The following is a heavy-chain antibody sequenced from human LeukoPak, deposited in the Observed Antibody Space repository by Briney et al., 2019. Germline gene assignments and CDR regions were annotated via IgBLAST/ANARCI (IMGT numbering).Heavy chain of an antibody. CDR2: IYYSGST. J-gene: IGHJ4*02. V-gene: IGHV4-39*01. Sequence: PSETLSLTCTVSGGSISSSSYYWGWIRQPPGKGLEWIGSIYYSGSTYYNPSLKGRVTISVDTSKNQFSLKLSSVTAADTAVYYCARGYYDYIWGSYRDDSYYFDYWGQGTLVTVSS. D-gene: IGHD3-16*02. CDR1: GGSISSSSYY. CDR3: ARGYYDYIWGSYRDDSYYFDY.